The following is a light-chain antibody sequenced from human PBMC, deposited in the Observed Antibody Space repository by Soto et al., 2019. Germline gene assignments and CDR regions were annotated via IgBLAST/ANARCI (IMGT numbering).Light chain of an antibody. Sequence: ALTQPASVSGSPGQSITVSCTGTSSDVGGYNYVSWFQHHPGKAPKLMIYDVSNRPSGVSYRFSGSKSGNTASLTISGLQDEDEADYYCSSYTSSSTPIFGGGTKLTVL. CDR2: DVS. CDR1: SSDVGGYNY. V-gene: IGLV2-14*03. J-gene: IGLJ2*01. CDR3: SSYTSSSTPI.